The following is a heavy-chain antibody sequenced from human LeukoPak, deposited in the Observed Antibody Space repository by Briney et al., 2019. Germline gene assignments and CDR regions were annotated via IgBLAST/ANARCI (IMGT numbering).Heavy chain of an antibody. D-gene: IGHD3-22*01. CDR2: IDPSDSYT. V-gene: IGHV5-10-1*01. Sequence: GESLRISCKGSGYSFTSYWISWVRQMPGKGLEWMGRIDPSDSYTNYSPSFQGHVTISADKSISTAYLQWSSLKASDPAMYYCARGPPPVHYYYDSSGYYIRDYWGQGTLVTVSS. J-gene: IGHJ4*02. CDR3: ARGPPPVHYYYDSSGYYIRDY. CDR1: GYSFTSYW.